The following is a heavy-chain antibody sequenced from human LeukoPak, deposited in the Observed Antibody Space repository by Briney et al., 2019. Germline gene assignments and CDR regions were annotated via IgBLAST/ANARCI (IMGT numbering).Heavy chain of an antibody. CDR1: EYTFIGYY. CDR3: ARAQYGSGWNRFQH. CDR2: INPNSGGT. J-gene: IGHJ1*01. D-gene: IGHD6-19*01. Sequence: ASVKVSCKASEYTFIGYYLHWVRQAPGQGLEWMGWINPNSGGTNYAQKFQGRVTMTRDTSISTAYMELSRLRSDDTAVYYCARAQYGSGWNRFQHWRQGTLVTVSS. V-gene: IGHV1-2*02.